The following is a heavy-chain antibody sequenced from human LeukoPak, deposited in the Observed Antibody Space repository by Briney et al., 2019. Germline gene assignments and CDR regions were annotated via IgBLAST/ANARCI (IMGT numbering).Heavy chain of an antibody. CDR2: IYYSGST. V-gene: IGHV4-61*05. D-gene: IGHD1/OR15-1a*01. CDR1: GGSISSSSYY. CDR3: AKRTAYAFDI. J-gene: IGHJ3*02. Sequence: SETLSLTCTVSGGSISSSSYYWGWIRQPPGKGLEWIGYIYYSGSTNYNPSLKSRVTISVDTSKNQFSLKLSSVTAADTAVYYCAKRTAYAFDIWGQGTMVTVSS.